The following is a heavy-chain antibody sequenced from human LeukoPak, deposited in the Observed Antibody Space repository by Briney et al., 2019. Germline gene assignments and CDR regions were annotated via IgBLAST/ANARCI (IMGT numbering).Heavy chain of an antibody. CDR1: GFTFSNYG. J-gene: IGHJ4*02. V-gene: IGHV3-30*02. Sequence: GGSLRLSCAASGFTFSNYGMHWVRQAPGKGLEWVAVMWYDGSNKYYADSVKGRFTISRDNSKNTLYLQMNSLRAEDTAVYYCAKDYGSGSYYKIPHDYWGQGTLVTVSS. CDR3: AKDYGSGSYYKIPHDY. D-gene: IGHD3-10*01. CDR2: MWYDGSNK.